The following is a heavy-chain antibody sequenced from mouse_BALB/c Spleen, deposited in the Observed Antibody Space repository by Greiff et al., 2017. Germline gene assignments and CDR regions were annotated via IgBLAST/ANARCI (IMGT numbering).Heavy chain of an antibody. Sequence: VQLQQSGPGLVQPSQSLSITCTVSGFSLTSYGVHWVRQSPGKGLEWLGVIWSGGSTDYNAAFISRLSISKDNSKSQVFFKMNSLQADDTAIYYCARNWNYGYYYAMDYWGQGTSVTVSS. CDR2: IWSGGST. D-gene: IGHD1-2*01. CDR1: GFSLTSYG. V-gene: IGHV2-4-1*01. CDR3: ARNWNYGYYYAMDY. J-gene: IGHJ4*01.